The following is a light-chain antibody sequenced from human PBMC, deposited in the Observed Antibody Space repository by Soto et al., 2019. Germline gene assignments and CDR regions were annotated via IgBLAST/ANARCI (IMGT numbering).Light chain of an antibody. Sequence: EIVLTQSPATLSLSPGERATLSCRASQSVSSYLAWYQQKPGQAPRLLIYDASNRATGIPARFSGSGSGTDVTLTISSLEPEDFGVYYCQQRSNLPPLTFGGGTKVEIK. J-gene: IGKJ4*01. CDR2: DAS. CDR1: QSVSSY. CDR3: QQRSNLPPLT. V-gene: IGKV3-11*01.